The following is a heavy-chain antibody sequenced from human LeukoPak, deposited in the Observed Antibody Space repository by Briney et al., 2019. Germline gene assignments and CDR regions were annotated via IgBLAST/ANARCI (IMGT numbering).Heavy chain of an antibody. J-gene: IGHJ3*02. CDR1: GGSISRYY. CDR3: ARETPGDSFDI. Sequence: PSETLSLTCTVSGGSISRYYWSWIRQPAGKGLEWIWRIYTSGSSNYNASLKSRVNMSEDKFKNLFSLKLGAVTAADTAVYYCARETPGDSFDIRGQGTMVTVSS. V-gene: IGHV4-4*07. CDR2: IYTSGSS.